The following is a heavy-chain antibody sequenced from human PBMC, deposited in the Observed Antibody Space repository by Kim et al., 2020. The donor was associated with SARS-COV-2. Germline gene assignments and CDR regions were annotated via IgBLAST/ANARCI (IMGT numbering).Heavy chain of an antibody. CDR1: GGSFSGYY. CDR3: AGTQGDWFDP. D-gene: IGHD3-16*01. CDR2: INHSGST. J-gene: IGHJ5*02. V-gene: IGHV4-34*01. Sequence: SETLSLTCAVYGGSFSGYYWSWIRQPPGKGLEWIGEINHSGSTNYNPSLKSRVTISVDTSKNQFSLKLSSVTAADTAVYYCAGTQGDWFDPWGQGTLVTVSS.